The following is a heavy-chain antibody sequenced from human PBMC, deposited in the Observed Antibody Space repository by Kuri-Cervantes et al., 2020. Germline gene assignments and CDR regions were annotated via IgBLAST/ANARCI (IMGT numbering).Heavy chain of an antibody. V-gene: IGHV3-7*01. CDR3: ARSFTRPGSRSAYYFDY. J-gene: IGHJ4*02. Sequence: GESLKISCAASGFTLSSYWMSWVRQAPGKGLEWVANIQQDGSEKFYVDSVKGRFTISRDNAKNSLYLQMSSLRAEDTAVYYCARSFTRPGSRSAYYFDYWGQGTLVTVSS. CDR2: IQQDGSEK. CDR1: GFTLSSYW. D-gene: IGHD4-17*01.